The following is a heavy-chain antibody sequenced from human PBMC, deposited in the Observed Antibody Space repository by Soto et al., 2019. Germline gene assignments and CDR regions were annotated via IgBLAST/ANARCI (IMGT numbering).Heavy chain of an antibody. V-gene: IGHV3-23*01. CDR3: ANVPKGYSSSRFY. Sequence: GGSLRLSCAASGFTFSSYAMSWVRQAPGKGLEWVSAISGGGGSTYYADSVKGRFTISRDNSKNTLYLQMNSLRAEDTAVYYCANVPKGYSSSRFYWGQGTQVTVSS. CDR1: GFTFSSYA. CDR2: ISGGGGST. D-gene: IGHD6-13*01. J-gene: IGHJ4*02.